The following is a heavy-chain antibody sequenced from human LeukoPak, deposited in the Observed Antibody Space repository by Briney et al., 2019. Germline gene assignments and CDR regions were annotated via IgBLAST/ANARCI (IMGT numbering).Heavy chain of an antibody. CDR3: VRDRGTYRPIDY. J-gene: IGHJ4*02. Sequence: SGGSLRLSCAASGFTFSSHAMNWVRQAPGKGLEWVSSISYTGTYIYYADSVKGRFTISRDNAQNSLYLQMNSLRAEDTAIYYCVRDRGTYRPIDYWGQGTLVTVSS. CDR1: GFTFSSHA. V-gene: IGHV3-21*04. CDR2: ISYTGTYI. D-gene: IGHD1-26*01.